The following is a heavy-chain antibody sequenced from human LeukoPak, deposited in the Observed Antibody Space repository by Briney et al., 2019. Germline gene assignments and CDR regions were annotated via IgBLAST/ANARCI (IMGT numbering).Heavy chain of an antibody. CDR1: GFTLSNYG. CDR3: AKDDGDYAVYYYYGMDV. CDR2: ISYDGSNK. Sequence: QPGGSLRLSCAASGFTLSNYGMHWVRQAPGKGLEWVAVISYDGSNKYYADSVKGRFTISRDNSKNTLYLQMNSLRAEDTAVYYCAKDDGDYAVYYYYGMDVWGQGTTVTVSS. D-gene: IGHD4-17*01. V-gene: IGHV3-30*18. J-gene: IGHJ6*02.